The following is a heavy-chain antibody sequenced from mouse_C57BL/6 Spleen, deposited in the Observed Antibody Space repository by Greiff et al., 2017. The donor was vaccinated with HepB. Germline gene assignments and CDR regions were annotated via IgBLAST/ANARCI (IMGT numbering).Heavy chain of an antibody. V-gene: IGHV1-82*01. J-gene: IGHJ4*01. CDR2: IYPGDGDT. Sequence: VHLVESGPELVKPGASVKISCKASGYAFSSSWMNWVKQRPGKGLEWIGRIYPGDGDTNYNGKFKGKATLTADKSSSTAYMQLSSLTSEDSAVYVCASRGYPYYYAMDYWGQGTSVTVSS. D-gene: IGHD2-14*01. CDR3: ASRGYPYYYAMDY. CDR1: GYAFSSSW.